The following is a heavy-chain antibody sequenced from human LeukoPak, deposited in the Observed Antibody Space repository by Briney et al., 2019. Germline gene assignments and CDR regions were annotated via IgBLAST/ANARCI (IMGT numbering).Heavy chain of an antibody. CDR1: GGSFSGYF. CDR3: ASGPGTSVIRGVSPKY. CDR2: INHRGVT. J-gene: IGHJ4*02. V-gene: IGHV4-34*01. Sequence: PSETLSLTCAVYGGSFSGYFCWIRQSPGKGLEWIGEINHRGVTHYRPSLGGRVSIFTARSLTQFSLRLTSLTAADTGTYYCASGPGTSVIRGVSPKYWGQGTPVTVSS. D-gene: IGHD3-10*01.